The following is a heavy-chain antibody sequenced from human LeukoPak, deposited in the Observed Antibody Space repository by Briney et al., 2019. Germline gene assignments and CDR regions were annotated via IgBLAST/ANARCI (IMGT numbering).Heavy chain of an antibody. CDR2: ISAYNGNT. Sequence: ASVKVSCKASGYTFTSYGISWVRQAPGQGLEWMGWISAYNGNTNYAQKLQGGVTMTTDTSTSTAYMELGSLRSDDTAVYYCASHLGSSGFYTDWGQGTLVTVSS. V-gene: IGHV1-18*01. J-gene: IGHJ4*02. D-gene: IGHD3-22*01. CDR1: GYTFTSYG. CDR3: ASHLGSSGFYTD.